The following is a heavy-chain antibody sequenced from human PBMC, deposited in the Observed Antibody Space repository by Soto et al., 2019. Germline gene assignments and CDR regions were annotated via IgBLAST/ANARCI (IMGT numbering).Heavy chain of an antibody. CDR2: IYHSGST. Sequence: PSETLSLTCAVSGYSISSGYYWGWIRQPPGKGLEWIGSIYHSGSTYYNPSLKSRVTISVDTSKNQFSLKLSSVTAADTAVYYCARTDYNYYYYYGMDVWGQGTTVTV. CDR3: ARTDYNYYYYYGMDV. CDR1: GYSISSGYY. D-gene: IGHD4-4*01. V-gene: IGHV4-38-2*01. J-gene: IGHJ6*02.